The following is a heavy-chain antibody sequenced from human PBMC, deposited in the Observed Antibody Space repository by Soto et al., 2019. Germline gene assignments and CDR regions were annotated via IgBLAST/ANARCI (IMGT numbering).Heavy chain of an antibody. V-gene: IGHV4-59*08. D-gene: IGHD3-10*01. J-gene: IGHJ4*02. Sequence: QVQLQESGPGLVKPSETLSLTCTVSGGSISSYYWTWIRQPPGKGPEWIGFMYNSGSTHYNPSLKSRVTISLDTSKNQFSLNLRSVTAADTAVYYCASMGYHYGSGSYPLDYWGQGTLVTVSS. CDR2: MYNSGST. CDR3: ASMGYHYGSGSYPLDY. CDR1: GGSISSYY.